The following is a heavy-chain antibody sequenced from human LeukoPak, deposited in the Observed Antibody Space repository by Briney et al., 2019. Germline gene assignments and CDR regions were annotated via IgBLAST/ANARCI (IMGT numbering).Heavy chain of an antibody. CDR3: AKDRRNVERAI. CDR2: ISGDGGST. J-gene: IGHJ1*01. D-gene: IGHD5-24*01. V-gene: IGHV3-43*02. Sequence: SGGSLRLSCAASGFTFDDYAMHWVRQAPGKVLEWVSLISGDGGSTYYADSVKGRFTISRDNSKNSLYLQMNSLSTEDTALYYCAKDRRNVERAIWGQGTLVTVSS. CDR1: GFTFDDYA.